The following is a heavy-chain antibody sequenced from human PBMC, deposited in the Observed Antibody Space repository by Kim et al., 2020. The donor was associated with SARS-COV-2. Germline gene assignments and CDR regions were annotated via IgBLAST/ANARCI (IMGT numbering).Heavy chain of an antibody. Sequence: YANSGKGRFTISRDNSKNTLYLQMNSLRAEDTAVYYCANIGRLRYAFDIWGQGTMVTVSS. J-gene: IGHJ3*02. D-gene: IGHD5-12*01. V-gene: IGHV3-23*01. CDR3: ANIGRLRYAFDI.